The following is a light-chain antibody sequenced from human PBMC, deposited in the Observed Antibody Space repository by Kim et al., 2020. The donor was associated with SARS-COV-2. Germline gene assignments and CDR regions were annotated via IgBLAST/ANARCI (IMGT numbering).Light chain of an antibody. Sequence: SPGARATLSCSASQSVSTSYLAWYQQKPGQAPRLLIYGASCRATGIPDRFSGSGSGTDFTLTISRLEPEDFAVYYCQQYGSSRFTFGPGTKVDIK. CDR3: QQYGSSRFT. CDR1: QSVSTSY. J-gene: IGKJ3*01. CDR2: GAS. V-gene: IGKV3-20*01.